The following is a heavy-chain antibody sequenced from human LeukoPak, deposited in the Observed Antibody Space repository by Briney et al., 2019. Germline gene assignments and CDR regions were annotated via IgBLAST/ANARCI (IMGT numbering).Heavy chain of an antibody. CDR3: VRRDGFSFYYYYYGMDV. CDR1: GDSISNHY. CDR2: IYSNGNT. V-gene: IGHV4-59*11. J-gene: IGHJ6*02. D-gene: IGHD5-24*01. Sequence: SETLSLTCTVSGDSISNHYWSWIRQPPGKELEWIGYIYSNGNTNYNPSLKSRVSISIDTSKGQFSLSLTSVSAADTAVYYCVRRDGFSFYYYYYGMDVWGQGTTVTVSS.